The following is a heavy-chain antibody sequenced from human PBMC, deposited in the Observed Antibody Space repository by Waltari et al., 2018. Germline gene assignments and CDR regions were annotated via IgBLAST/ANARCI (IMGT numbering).Heavy chain of an antibody. CDR1: GFTFTSYW. CDR3: ARDHWGPDY. J-gene: IGHJ4*02. Sequence: EVQLLESGGGLVQPGGSLRLSCAASGFTFTSYWMSWVRQAPGKGPEWVANINQDGSKKKYVDDVKGRFTISRDNAKDSLYLQMNSLRAEDTAVYFCARDHWGPDYWGQGTLVTVSS. CDR2: INQDGSKK. D-gene: IGHD7-27*01. V-gene: IGHV3-7*01.